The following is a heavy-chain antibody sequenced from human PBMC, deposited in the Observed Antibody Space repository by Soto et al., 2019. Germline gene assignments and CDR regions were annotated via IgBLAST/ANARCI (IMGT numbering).Heavy chain of an antibody. CDR1: GYTFTGYY. CDR2: INPNSGGT. Sequence: RVSVKVSCKASGYTFTGYYMHWVRQAPGQGLEWMGWINPNSGGTNYAQKFQGRVTMTRDTSISTAYMELSRLRSDDTAVYYCAKALGATTWGYIARGNYYYYYYGMDVWGQGTTVTVSS. V-gene: IGHV1-2*02. D-gene: IGHD1-26*01. CDR3: AKALGATTWGYIARGNYYYYYYGMDV. J-gene: IGHJ6*02.